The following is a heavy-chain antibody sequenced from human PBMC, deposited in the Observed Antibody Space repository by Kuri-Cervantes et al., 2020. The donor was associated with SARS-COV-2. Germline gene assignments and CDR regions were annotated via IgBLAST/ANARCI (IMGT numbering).Heavy chain of an antibody. CDR2: IYPGDSDT. D-gene: IGHD6-13*01. CDR3: ARHGVAAAGTPNYYYYYGMDV. Sequence: GESLKISCKGSGYSFTSYWISWVRQMPGKGLEWMGIIYPGDSDTRYSPSFQGQVTISADKSISTAYLQWSSLKASDTAMYYCARHGVAAAGTPNYYYYYGMDVWGQGTTVTVSS. J-gene: IGHJ6*02. V-gene: IGHV5-51*01. CDR1: GYSFTSYW.